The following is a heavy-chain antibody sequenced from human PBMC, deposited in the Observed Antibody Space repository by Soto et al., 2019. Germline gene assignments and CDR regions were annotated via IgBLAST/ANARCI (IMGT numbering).Heavy chain of an antibody. J-gene: IGHJ6*02. V-gene: IGHV5-10-1*01. CDR1: GHSFTSYW. Sequence: GESLKISCKGSGHSFTSYWISWVRQMPGKGLEWMGRIDPSDSYTNYSPSFQGHVTISADKSISTAYLQWRSLKASDTAMYYCARHGGRYCSSTSCYIGMDVWGQGTTVTVSS. CDR3: ARHGGRYCSSTSCYIGMDV. CDR2: IDPSDSYT. D-gene: IGHD2-2*02.